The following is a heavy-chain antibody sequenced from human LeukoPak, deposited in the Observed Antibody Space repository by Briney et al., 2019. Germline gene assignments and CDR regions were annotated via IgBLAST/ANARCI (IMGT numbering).Heavy chain of an antibody. J-gene: IGHJ4*02. V-gene: IGHV1-8*01. CDR2: MNPNSGNT. Sequence: ASVKVSCKASGYTFTSYDINWVRQATGQGLEWMGWMNPNSGNTGYAQKFQGRVTMTRNTSISTAYMELSSLRSEDTAVYYCARSLVGATLLDFWGQGTLVTVSS. CDR1: GYTFTSYD. D-gene: IGHD1-26*01. CDR3: ARSLVGATLLDF.